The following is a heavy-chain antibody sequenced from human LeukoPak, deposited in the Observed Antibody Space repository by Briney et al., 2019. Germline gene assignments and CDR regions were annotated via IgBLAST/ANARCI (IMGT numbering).Heavy chain of an antibody. D-gene: IGHD5-24*01. V-gene: IGHV4-39*07. CDR1: GGSISSSSYY. J-gene: IGHJ4*02. CDR2: IYYSGST. Sequence: SETLSLTCTVSGGSISSSSYYWGWIRQPPGKGLEWIGSIYYSGSTYYNPSLKSRVTISVDTSKNQFSLKLSSVTAADTAVYYCARLKRWLQPYYFDYWGQGTLVTVSS. CDR3: ARLKRWLQPYYFDY.